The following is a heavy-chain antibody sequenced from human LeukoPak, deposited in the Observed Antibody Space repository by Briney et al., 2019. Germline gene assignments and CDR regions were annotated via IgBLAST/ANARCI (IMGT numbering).Heavy chain of an antibody. J-gene: IGHJ4*02. CDR1: GFTFSSYS. D-gene: IGHD3-3*01. CDR2: ISSSSSYI. CDR3: ARGRLRFLEWLFRGGAVFDY. Sequence: PGGSLRLSCAASGFTFSSYSRNWVRQAPGKGLEWVSSISSSSSYIYYADSVKGRFTISRDNAKNSLYLQMNSLRAEDTAVYYCARGRLRFLEWLFRGGAVFDYWGQGTLVTVSS. V-gene: IGHV3-21*01.